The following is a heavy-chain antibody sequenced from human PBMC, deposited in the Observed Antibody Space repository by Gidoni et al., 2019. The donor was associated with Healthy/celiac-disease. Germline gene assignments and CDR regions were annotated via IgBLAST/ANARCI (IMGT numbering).Heavy chain of an antibody. CDR1: GGSFSGYY. D-gene: IGHD3-22*01. J-gene: IGHJ4*02. Sequence: QGELQQWGAGLLKPSETLSLTCAVYGGSFSGYYWSWIRQPPGKGLEWIGEINHSGSTNYNPSLKSRVTISVDTSKNQFSLKLSSVTAADTAVYYCARAPPRKGYYDSSGYYYDIRIYFDYWGQGTLFTVSS. CDR2: INHSGST. CDR3: ARAPPRKGYYDSSGYYYDIRIYFDY. V-gene: IGHV4-34*01.